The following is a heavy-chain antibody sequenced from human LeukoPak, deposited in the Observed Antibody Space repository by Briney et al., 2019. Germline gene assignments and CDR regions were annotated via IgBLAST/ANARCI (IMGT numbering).Heavy chain of an antibody. V-gene: IGHV1-69*01. Sequence: SVKVSCKASGGTFSSYAISWVRQAPGQGLEWMGGIIPIFGTASYAQKFQGRVTITADESTSTAYMELSSLRSEDTAVYYCATSIAVAGMDWFDPWGQGTLVTVSS. CDR3: ATSIAVAGMDWFDP. CDR1: GGTFSSYA. D-gene: IGHD6-19*01. CDR2: IIPIFGTA. J-gene: IGHJ5*02.